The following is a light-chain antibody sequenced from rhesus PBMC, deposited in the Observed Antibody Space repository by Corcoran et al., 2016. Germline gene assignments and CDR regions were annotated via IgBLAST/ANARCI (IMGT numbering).Light chain of an antibody. J-gene: IGKJ3*01. CDR1: ENVNNY. CDR3: QHGYGTPFT. Sequence: DIQMTQSPSSLSASVGDRVTITCRASENVNNYLNWYQQKPGKAPKLLIYKAFTLQSGVPSRFSGTGSGTDYTFTISSLQPEEVATYYCQHGYGTPFTFGPGTKLDIK. V-gene: IGKV1-74*01. CDR2: KAF.